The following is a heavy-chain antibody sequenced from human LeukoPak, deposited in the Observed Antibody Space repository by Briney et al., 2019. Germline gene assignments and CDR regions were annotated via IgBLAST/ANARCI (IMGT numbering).Heavy chain of an antibody. V-gene: IGHV4-59*01. CDR2: IYYSGST. J-gene: IGHJ5*02. CDR3: ARSSRRYFDSNWFDP. CDR1: GGSISSYC. Sequence: SETLSLTCTVSGGSISSYCWSWIRQPPGKGLDWIGSIYYSGSTNYNPSLKSRVTISIDTSKNQFSLKLTSVTAADTAVYYCARSSRRYFDSNWFDPWGQGTLVIVSS. D-gene: IGHD3-9*01.